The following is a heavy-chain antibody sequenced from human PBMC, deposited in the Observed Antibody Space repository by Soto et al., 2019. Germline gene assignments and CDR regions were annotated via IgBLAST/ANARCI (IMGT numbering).Heavy chain of an antibody. CDR3: TRDPRNYYDSIGSANWFDP. J-gene: IGHJ5*02. CDR1: GFTFSGSA. D-gene: IGHD3-22*01. Sequence: QAGGSLRLSCAASGFTFSGSAMHWVRQASGKGLEWVGRIRSKSNSYATAYAASVKGRFTISRDDSKDTAYLQMNSLKTEDTAMYYCTRDPRNYYDSIGSANWFDPWGQGTLVTVSS. V-gene: IGHV3-73*01. CDR2: IRSKSNSYAT.